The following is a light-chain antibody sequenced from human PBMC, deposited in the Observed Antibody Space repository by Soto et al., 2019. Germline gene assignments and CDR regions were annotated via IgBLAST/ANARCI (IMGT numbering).Light chain of an antibody. CDR3: SSYTSSSPYV. CDR1: SSDVGGYNY. Sequence: QSVLTPPACVSGSPGQSITISCTGTSSDVGGYNYVSWYQQHPGKAPKLMIYDVSNRPSGVSNRFSGSKSGNTASLTISGLQAEDEADYYCSSYTSSSPYVFGTGTKVTVL. V-gene: IGLV2-14*01. CDR2: DVS. J-gene: IGLJ1*01.